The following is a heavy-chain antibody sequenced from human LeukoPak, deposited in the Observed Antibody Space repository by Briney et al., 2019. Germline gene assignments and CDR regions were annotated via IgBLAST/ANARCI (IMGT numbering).Heavy chain of an antibody. V-gene: IGHV4-34*01. CDR1: GVSFNGYY. J-gene: IGHJ4*02. D-gene: IGHD7-27*01. Sequence: SETLSLTCAVSGVSFNGYYWSWIRQPPGKGPEWIGEIGHSGSTSYNPSLNSRVTISLDTSKNQFFLKLNFVTAADTAIYYCTRTSPGVPLDVWGRGIQVTVSS. CDR3: TRTSPGVPLDV. CDR2: IGHSGST.